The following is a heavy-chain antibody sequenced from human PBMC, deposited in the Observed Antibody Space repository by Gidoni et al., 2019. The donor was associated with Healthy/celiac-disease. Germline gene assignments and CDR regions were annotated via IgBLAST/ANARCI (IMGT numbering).Heavy chain of an antibody. CDR1: GFTFSSYS. V-gene: IGHV3-48*02. CDR3: ASLAPVVTATDY. CDR2: ISSSSSTI. Sequence: EVQLVAPGGGLVQPGGSLILAWAAYGFTFSSYSMNLVRQAPGKRLEWVSYISSSSSTIYYAESVKGRFTISRDNAKNSLYLQMNSLRDEDTAVYYCASLAPVVTATDYWGQGTLVTVSS. J-gene: IGHJ4*02. D-gene: IGHD2-21*02.